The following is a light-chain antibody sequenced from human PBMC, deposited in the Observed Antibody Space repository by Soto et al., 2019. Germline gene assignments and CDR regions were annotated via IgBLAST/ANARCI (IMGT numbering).Light chain of an antibody. CDR2: EVS. CDR3: SSYKYDTVIPFV. Sequence: QSALAQPASVSGSPGQSISISCTGTSSDIGDYNFDSWYQHHPGKAPKVIIYEVSNRPSGVSHRFAGSKSGNTASLTISGLQTEDEADYYCSSYKYDTVIPFVFGSGTKVTAL. J-gene: IGLJ1*01. V-gene: IGLV2-14*01. CDR1: SSDIGDYNF.